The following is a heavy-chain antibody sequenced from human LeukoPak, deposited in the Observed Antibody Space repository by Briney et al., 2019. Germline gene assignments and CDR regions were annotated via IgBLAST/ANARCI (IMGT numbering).Heavy chain of an antibody. CDR1: GFTFNSYS. V-gene: IGHV3-21*01. D-gene: IGHD3-22*01. Sequence: GGSLRLSCAASGFTFNSYSMNWVRQAPGKGLEWVSSISSSSSYIYYADPVKGRFTISRDNAKNSLYLQMNSLRAEDTAVYYCARDGHGAGSSDYDRHSENLDYWGQGTLVTVSS. CDR2: ISSSSSYI. CDR3: ARDGHGAGSSDYDRHSENLDY. J-gene: IGHJ4*02.